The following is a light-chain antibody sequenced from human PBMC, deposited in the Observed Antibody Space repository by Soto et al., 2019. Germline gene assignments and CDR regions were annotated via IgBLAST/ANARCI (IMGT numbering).Light chain of an antibody. CDR1: QSISSY. J-gene: IGKJ5*01. CDR2: AAS. Sequence: IQMNQSPSSLSASVGDRVTITCRASQSISSYLNWYQQKPGKAPKLLIYAASSLQSGVPLRFSGSGSGTDFTLTISSLQPEDFATYYCRQSYSTPITFGQGTRLEIK. CDR3: RQSYSTPIT. V-gene: IGKV1-39*01.